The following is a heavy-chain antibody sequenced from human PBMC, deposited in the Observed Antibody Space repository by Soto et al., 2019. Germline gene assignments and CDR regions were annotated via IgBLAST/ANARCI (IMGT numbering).Heavy chain of an antibody. J-gene: IGHJ5*02. CDR3: ARVRVSSSCGWFDP. V-gene: IGHV4-30-4*01. CDR1: GGSISSGDYY. Sequence: SETLSLTCTVSGGSISSGDYYWSWIRQPPGKGLEWIGYIYYSGSTYYNPSLKSRVTISVDTSKNQFSLKLSSVTAADTAVYYCARVRVSSSCGWFDPWGQGTLVTVSP. D-gene: IGHD6-13*01. CDR2: IYYSGST.